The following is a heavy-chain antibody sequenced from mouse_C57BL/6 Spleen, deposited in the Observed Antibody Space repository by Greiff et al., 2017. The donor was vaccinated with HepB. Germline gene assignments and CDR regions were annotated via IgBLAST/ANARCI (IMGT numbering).Heavy chain of an antibody. CDR3: ARARDYAMDY. Sequence: QVQLKESGAELVKPGASVKISCKASGYAFSSYWMNWVKQRPGKGLEWIGQIYPGDGDTNYNGKFKGKATLTADKSSSTAYMQLSSLTSEDSAVYFCARARDYAMDYWGQGTSVTVSS. J-gene: IGHJ4*01. CDR1: GYAFSSYW. D-gene: IGHD3-1*01. V-gene: IGHV1-80*01. CDR2: IYPGDGDT.